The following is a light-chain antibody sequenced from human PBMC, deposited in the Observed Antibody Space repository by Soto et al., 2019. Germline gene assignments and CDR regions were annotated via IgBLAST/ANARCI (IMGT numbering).Light chain of an antibody. V-gene: IGKV4-1*01. CDR3: QQYESTPPT. CDR1: QSVLYSSNNKNY. J-gene: IGKJ2*01. Sequence: DIVMTQSPDSLAVSLGERATINCKSSQSVLYSSNNKNYLAWYQQRPGQPPKLLIYWASTRESGVPDRFSGSGSGTDFNLTITSLQADDVAVYYCQQYESTPPTFGQGTKLEI. CDR2: WAS.